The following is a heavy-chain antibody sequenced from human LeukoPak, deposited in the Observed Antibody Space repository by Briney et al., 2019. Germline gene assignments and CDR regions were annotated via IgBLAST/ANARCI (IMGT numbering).Heavy chain of an antibody. V-gene: IGHV4-59*01. Sequence: PSETLSLTCTVSGGSISSYYWSWIRQPPGKGLEWIGYIYYSGSTNYNPSLKSRVTISVDTSKNQFSLKLSSVTAADTAVYYCARDPSRSDGGYYYYYGMDVWDQGTTVTVSS. CDR3: ARDPSRSDGGYYYYYGMDV. CDR2: IYYSGST. CDR1: GGSISSYY. J-gene: IGHJ6*02.